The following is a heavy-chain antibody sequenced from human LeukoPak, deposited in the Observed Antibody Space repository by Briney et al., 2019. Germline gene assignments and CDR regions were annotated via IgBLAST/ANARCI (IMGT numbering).Heavy chain of an antibody. CDR3: ATYKRWVAGDV. J-gene: IGHJ6*02. Sequence: GGSLRLSCAASGFTLSSYWMSWVRQAPGKGLEWVANIKEDGSEEHYVDSVKGRFTVSRDNARNSLFLQMNSLRVEDTAVYYCATYKRWVAGDVWGQGATVSVSS. V-gene: IGHV3-7*01. CDR2: IKEDGSEE. D-gene: IGHD1-14*01. CDR1: GFTLSSYW.